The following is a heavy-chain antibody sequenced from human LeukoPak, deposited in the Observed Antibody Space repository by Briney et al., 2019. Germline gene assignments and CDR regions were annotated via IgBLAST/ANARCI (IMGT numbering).Heavy chain of an antibody. J-gene: IGHJ5*02. CDR1: GASITSSY. CDR3: ARHYYGSGNWFDP. Sequence: SETLSLTCSVSGASITSSYWSWIRQTPGKGLEWIGNIYSGSTNYNPSFESRVTVSLDTSKNQFSLKLSSVTAADTAVYYCARHYYGSGNWFDPWGQGTLVTVSS. V-gene: IGHV4-59*08. CDR2: IYSGST. D-gene: IGHD3-10*01.